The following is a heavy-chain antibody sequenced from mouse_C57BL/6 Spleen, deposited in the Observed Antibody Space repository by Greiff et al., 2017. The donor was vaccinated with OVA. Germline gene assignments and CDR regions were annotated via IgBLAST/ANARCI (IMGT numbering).Heavy chain of an antibody. CDR2: INPSSGYT. Sequence: QVHVKQSGAELAKPGASVKLSCKASGYTFTSYWMHWVKQRPGQGLEWIGYINPSSGYTKYNQKFKDKATLTADKSSSTAYMQLSSLTYEDSAVYYCARDTTTYFDVWGTGTTVTVSS. CDR1: GYTFTSYW. J-gene: IGHJ1*03. D-gene: IGHD2-12*01. CDR3: ARDTTTYFDV. V-gene: IGHV1-7*01.